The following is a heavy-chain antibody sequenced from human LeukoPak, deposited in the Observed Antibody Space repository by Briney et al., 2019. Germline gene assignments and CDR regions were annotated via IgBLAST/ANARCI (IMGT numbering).Heavy chain of an antibody. J-gene: IGHJ1*01. CDR3: ARDSSSWPYFQH. D-gene: IGHD6-13*01. Sequence: SETLSLTCTVSGGSISSSSYYWGWIRQPPGKGLEWIGSIYYSGSTYYNPSLKSRVTISVDTSKNQFSLKLSSVTAADTAVYYCARDSSSWPYFQHWGQGTLVTVSS. CDR1: GGSISSSSYY. V-gene: IGHV4-39*07. CDR2: IYYSGST.